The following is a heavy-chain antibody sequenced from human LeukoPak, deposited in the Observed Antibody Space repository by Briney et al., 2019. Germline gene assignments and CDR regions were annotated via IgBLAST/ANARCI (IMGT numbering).Heavy chain of an antibody. CDR2: ISAYNGNT. Sequence: ASVKVSCKASGYTFTGHYLHWVRQAPGQGLEWMGWISAYNGNTNYAQKLQGRVTMTTDTSTSTAYVELRSLRSDDTAVYYCAREVGATGYYYYGMDVWGQGTTVTVSS. CDR1: GYTFTGHY. V-gene: IGHV1-18*04. J-gene: IGHJ6*02. CDR3: AREVGATGYYYYGMDV. D-gene: IGHD1-26*01.